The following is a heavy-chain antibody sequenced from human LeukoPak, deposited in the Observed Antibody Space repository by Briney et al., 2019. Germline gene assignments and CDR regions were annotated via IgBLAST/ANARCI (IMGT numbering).Heavy chain of an antibody. J-gene: IGHJ4*02. D-gene: IGHD6-13*01. CDR1: GGSFSGYY. CDR2: INHSGST. Sequence: SETPSLTCAVYGGSFSGYYWSWIRQPPGEGLEWIGEINHSGSTNYNPSLKSRVTISVDTSKNQCALKLSSVTAADTAVYYCARDHVSSSWAFDYWGQGTLVTVSS. CDR3: ARDHVSSSWAFDY. V-gene: IGHV4-34*01.